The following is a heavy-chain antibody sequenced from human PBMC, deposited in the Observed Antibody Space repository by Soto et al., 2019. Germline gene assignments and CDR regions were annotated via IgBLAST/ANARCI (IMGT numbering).Heavy chain of an antibody. CDR2: ISRSSSST. CDR1: GFTFSRYT. Sequence: EVQLVESGGGLVQPGGSLRLSCAASGFTFSRYTMNWVRQAPGKGLEWVSYISRSSSSTYYADSVKGRFTISRDNAKNSLLMQMISLRAEDYAENYLARGYLLSDYAIDDWGQGTLVTVSS. V-gene: IGHV3-48*01. CDR3: ARGYLLSDYAIDD. D-gene: IGHD4-17*01. J-gene: IGHJ4*02.